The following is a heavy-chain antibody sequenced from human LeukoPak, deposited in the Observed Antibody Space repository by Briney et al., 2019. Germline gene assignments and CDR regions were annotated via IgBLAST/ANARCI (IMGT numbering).Heavy chain of an antibody. CDR1: GGSISSYY. CDR2: IYYSGSA. D-gene: IGHD4/OR15-4a*01. Sequence: PSETLSLTCTVSGGSISSYYWSWIRQPPGKGLEWIGYIYYSGSANYNPSLKSRVTISVDTSKNQFSLKVSSVTAADTAVYYCARVPGNDYYPYYYMDVWGKGTTVTVSS. J-gene: IGHJ6*03. CDR3: ARVPGNDYYPYYYMDV. V-gene: IGHV4-59*01.